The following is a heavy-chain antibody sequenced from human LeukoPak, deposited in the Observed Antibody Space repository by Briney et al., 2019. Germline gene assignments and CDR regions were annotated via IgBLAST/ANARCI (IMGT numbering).Heavy chain of an antibody. D-gene: IGHD4-23*01. CDR3: ARVAPKVGAVVTPDLWYFDL. CDR2: IYYSGST. CDR1: GGSISSGDYY. J-gene: IGHJ2*01. V-gene: IGHV4-30-4*01. Sequence: SQTLSLTCTVSGGSISSGDYYWSWIRQPPGKGLEWIGYIYYSGSTYYNPSLKSRVTISVDTSKNQFSLKLSSVTAADTAVYYCARVAPKVGAVVTPDLWYFDLWGRGTLVTVSS.